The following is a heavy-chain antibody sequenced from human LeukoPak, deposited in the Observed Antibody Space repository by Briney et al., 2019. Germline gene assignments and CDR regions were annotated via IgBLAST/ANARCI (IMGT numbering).Heavy chain of an antibody. D-gene: IGHD3-10*01. J-gene: IGHJ6*04. CDR2: IYYSGST. CDR3: ARDVMGLYYYGSGTTPTKKYYYYGMDV. V-gene: IGHV4-31*03. CDR1: GGSISSGGYY. Sequence: SSETLSLTCTVSGGSISSGGYYWSWIRQHPGKGLEWIGNIYYSGSTYYNPSLKSRVTISVDTSKNQFSLKLSSVTAADTAVYYCARDVMGLYYYGSGTTPTKKYYYYGMDVWGKGTTVTVSS.